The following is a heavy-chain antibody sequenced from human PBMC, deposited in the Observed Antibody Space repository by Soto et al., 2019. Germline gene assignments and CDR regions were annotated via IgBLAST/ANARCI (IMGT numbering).Heavy chain of an antibody. CDR2: IRPGGDST. D-gene: IGHD1-26*01. J-gene: IGHJ5*01. V-gene: IGHV3-23*01. CDR3: TTHEEGAPWAGGFDS. Sequence: GGSLRLSCAASGFTFRNYAMSWVRLAPGKGLGWVSSIRPGGDSTYYADSVKGRFAVSRDNSNVTLYLQMDSLRVEDTAIYYCTTHEEGAPWAGGFDSWGQGTLVTVSS. CDR1: GFTFRNYA.